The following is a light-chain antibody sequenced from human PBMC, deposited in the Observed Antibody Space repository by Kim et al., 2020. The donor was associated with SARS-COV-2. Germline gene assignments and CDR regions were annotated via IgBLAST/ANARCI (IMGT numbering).Light chain of an antibody. CDR1: SSDVGVYNY. V-gene: IGLV2-14*01. CDR3: SSYTSSSTYV. Sequence: QSALTQPASVSGSPGQSITISCTGTSSDVGVYNYVSWYQQHPGKAPKLMIYDVSKRPSGVSNRSSGSKSGNTASLTISGLQAEDEADYYCSSYTSSSTYVFGSGTKV. J-gene: IGLJ1*01. CDR2: DVS.